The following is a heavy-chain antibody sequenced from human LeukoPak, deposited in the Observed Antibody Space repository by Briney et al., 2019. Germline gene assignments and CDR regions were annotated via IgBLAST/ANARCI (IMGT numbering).Heavy chain of an antibody. V-gene: IGHV3-21*04. J-gene: IGHJ4*02. CDR3: AKGFLEWFYFDY. CDR1: GFTFSSYT. D-gene: IGHD3-3*01. CDR2: ISSSSSYI. Sequence: SPGGSLRLSCAASGFTFSSYTMNWVRQAPGKGLEWVSSISSSSSYIYYADSVKGRFTISRDNSKNTLYLQMNSLRAEDTAVYYCAKGFLEWFYFDYWGQGTLVTVSS.